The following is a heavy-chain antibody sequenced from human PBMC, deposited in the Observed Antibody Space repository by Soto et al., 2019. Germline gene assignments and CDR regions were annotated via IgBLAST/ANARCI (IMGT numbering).Heavy chain of an antibody. D-gene: IGHD1-1*01. CDR1: GGSISSYY. Sequence: KPSETLSLTCTVSGGSISSYYWSWIRQPPGKGLEWIGYIYYSGNTNYNPSLKSRVTISVDKSNNPFSLKLSSVTAADTAVYYCARGPSTNYYLDSWGQGTLVTVSS. CDR2: IYYSGNT. V-gene: IGHV4-59*12. CDR3: ARGPSTNYYLDS. J-gene: IGHJ4*02.